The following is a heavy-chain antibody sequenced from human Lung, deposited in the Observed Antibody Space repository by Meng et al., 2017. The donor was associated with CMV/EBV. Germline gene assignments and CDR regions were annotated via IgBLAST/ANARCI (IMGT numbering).Heavy chain of an antibody. J-gene: IGHJ3*02. CDR3: TTGGVTGTTRAFDN. CDR2: IKSKTDGVTT. V-gene: IGHV3-15*01. Sequence: LTXXASGFTFSNAWMDWVRQAPGKGLEWVGRIKSKTDGVTTNYAAPVKGRFTISSDDSKNTPYLQMNSLKTEDTAVYYCTTGGVTGTTRAFDNLVQGTXVTVSS. CDR1: GFTFSNAW. D-gene: IGHD1-7*01.